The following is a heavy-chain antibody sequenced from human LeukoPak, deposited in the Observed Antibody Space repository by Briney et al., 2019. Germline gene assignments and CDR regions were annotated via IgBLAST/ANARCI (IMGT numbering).Heavy chain of an antibody. D-gene: IGHD3-10*01. CDR2: IYYSGST. CDR1: GGSISSYY. Sequence: KTSETLSLTCTVSGGSISSYYWSWIRQPPGKGLEWIGYIYYSGSTNYNPSLKSRVTISVDTSKNQFSLKLSSVTAADTAVYYCARGRSGLRGKRANNWFDPWGQGTLVTVSS. CDR3: ARGRSGLRGKRANNWFDP. J-gene: IGHJ5*02. V-gene: IGHV4-59*12.